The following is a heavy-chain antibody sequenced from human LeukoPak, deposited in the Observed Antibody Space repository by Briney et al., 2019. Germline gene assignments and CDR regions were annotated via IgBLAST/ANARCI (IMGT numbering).Heavy chain of an antibody. CDR1: GGSISSYY. Sequence: SETLSLTCTVSGGSISSYYWSWIRQPPGKGLEWIGYIYYSGSTNYNPSLKSRVTISVDTSKNQFSLKLSSVTAADTAVYYCARGGSSGWSLWDYWGQGTLVTVSS. D-gene: IGHD6-19*01. CDR2: IYYSGST. V-gene: IGHV4-59*01. J-gene: IGHJ4*02. CDR3: ARGGSSGWSLWDY.